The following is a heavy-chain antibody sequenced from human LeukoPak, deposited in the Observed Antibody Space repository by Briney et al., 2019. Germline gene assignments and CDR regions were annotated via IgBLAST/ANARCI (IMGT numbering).Heavy chain of an antibody. CDR2: INHSGST. D-gene: IGHD2-2*01. V-gene: IGHV4-34*01. J-gene: IGHJ5*02. Sequence: SETLSLTCAVYGGSFSGYYWSWILQPPGKGLEWIGEINHSGSTNYNPSLKSRVTISVDTSKNQFSLKLSSVPAADTAVYYCARVRRYCSSTSCYQDWERWFDPWGQGTLVTVSS. CDR3: ARVRRYCSSTSCYQDWERWFDP. CDR1: GGSFSGYY.